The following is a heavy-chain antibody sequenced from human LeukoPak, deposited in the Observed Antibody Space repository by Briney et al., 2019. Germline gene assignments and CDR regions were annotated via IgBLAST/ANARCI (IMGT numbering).Heavy chain of an antibody. CDR1: GDSVSSNSAA. J-gene: IGHJ4*02. V-gene: IGHV6-1*01. CDR2: TYYRSKWYN. D-gene: IGHD3-22*01. Sequence: SQTLSLTCAISGDSVSSNSAAWNWIRQSPSRGLEWLGRTYYRSKWYNDYAVSVKSRITINPDTSKNQFSLKLSSVTAADTAVYYCARWPYYYDSSGYYDYWGQGTLVTVSS. CDR3: ARWPYYYDSSGYYDY.